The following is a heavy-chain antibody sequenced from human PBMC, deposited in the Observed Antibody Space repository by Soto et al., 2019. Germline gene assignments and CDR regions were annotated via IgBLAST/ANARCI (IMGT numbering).Heavy chain of an antibody. CDR3: AREGSTAMKTFDY. CDR1: GFTFSSYA. Sequence: GGSLRLSCAASGFTFSSYAMHWVRQAPGKGLEWVAVIWYDGSSKYYADSVKGRFTISRDNSRNTVDLQMNSLRAEDTAVYFCAREGSTAMKTFDYWGQGTLVTSSS. J-gene: IGHJ4*02. CDR2: IWYDGSSK. D-gene: IGHD5-18*01. V-gene: IGHV3-33*01.